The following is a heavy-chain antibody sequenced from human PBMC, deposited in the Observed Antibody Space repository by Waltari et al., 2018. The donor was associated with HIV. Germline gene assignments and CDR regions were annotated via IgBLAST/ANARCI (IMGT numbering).Heavy chain of an antibody. Sequence: QVQLVQSGAEVKKPGASVKVSCKASGYNFTNHNMNWVRPAPGQGLELMGIIGPSGGTTNYAQKFQGRVTMTRDTSTSTVYMALSSLRSEDTAIYYCARGVPVDTTMGKYYYYAMDVWGQGTTVTVSS. CDR2: IGPSGGTT. CDR1: GYNFTNHN. V-gene: IGHV1-46*01. CDR3: ARGVPVDTTMGKYYYYAMDV. D-gene: IGHD5-18*01. J-gene: IGHJ6*02.